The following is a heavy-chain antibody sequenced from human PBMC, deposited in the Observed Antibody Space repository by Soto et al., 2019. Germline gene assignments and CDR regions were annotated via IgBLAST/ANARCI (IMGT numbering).Heavy chain of an antibody. J-gene: IGHJ4*02. CDR2: IYYSGPT. V-gene: IGHV4-61*01. D-gene: IGHD4-4*01. CDR3: ARGYSQYAN. Sequence: PSETLSLTCTVSGGSVSRDSNFWSWIRQPPGKGLEWIGYIYYSGPTRYNPSLESRVTISIDSSKNQVSLNLTSVTAADTDVYYCARGYSQYANWGRGTLVTVSS. CDR1: GGSVSRDSNF.